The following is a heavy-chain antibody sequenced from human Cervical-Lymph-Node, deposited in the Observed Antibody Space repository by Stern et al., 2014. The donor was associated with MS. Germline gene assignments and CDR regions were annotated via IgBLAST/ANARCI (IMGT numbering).Heavy chain of an antibody. J-gene: IGHJ6*02. CDR3: ARPGDDTAKYGLDV. D-gene: IGHD5-18*01. CDR2: IYPGDADT. V-gene: IGHV5-51*03. CDR1: GYSFATYW. Sequence: EVQLVESGAEVQKPGASLKISCKGSGYSFATYWIGWVRQMPGKGLEWMGIIYPGDADTRYSPSFQGQVTISADKSISTAYLHWSSLKASDTAMYYCARPGDDTAKYGLDVWGQGTTVTVSS.